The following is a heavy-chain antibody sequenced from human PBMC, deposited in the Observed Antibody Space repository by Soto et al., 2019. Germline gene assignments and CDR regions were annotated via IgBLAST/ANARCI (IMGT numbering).Heavy chain of an antibody. Sequence: ASVKVSCKASGYTFTGYHMNWVRQAPGQGLEWMGWINPNTGGTNYAQKFQGWVTMTRDTSISTVYMEVSRLKSDDTAVYYCARDSGSYDFAYWGQGTLVTVSS. CDR3: ARDSGSYDFAY. V-gene: IGHV1-2*04. CDR2: INPNTGGT. D-gene: IGHD1-26*01. CDR1: GYTFTGYH. J-gene: IGHJ4*02.